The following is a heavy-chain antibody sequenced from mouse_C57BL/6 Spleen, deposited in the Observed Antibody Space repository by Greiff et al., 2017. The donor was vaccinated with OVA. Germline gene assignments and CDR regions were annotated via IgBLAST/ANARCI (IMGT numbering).Heavy chain of an antibody. Sequence: QVQLQQSGAELVRPGSSVKLSCKASGYTFTSYWMHWVKQRPIQGLEWIGNIDPSDSETHYNQKFKDKATLTVDKSSSTAYMQLSSLTSEDSAVYYCARHNTVIATDYVAMDYWGQGTSVTVSS. V-gene: IGHV1-52*01. J-gene: IGHJ4*01. CDR2: IDPSDSET. D-gene: IGHD1-1*01. CDR1: GYTFTSYW. CDR3: ARHNTVIATDYVAMDY.